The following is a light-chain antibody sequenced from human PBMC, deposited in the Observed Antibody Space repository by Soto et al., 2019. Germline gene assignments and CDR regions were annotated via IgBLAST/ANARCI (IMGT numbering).Light chain of an antibody. Sequence: EIVMTQSPATLSVSPGERATLSCRASQSVGSNLAWYQKEPGQAPRLLIYGATTRATGIPARFSGSGSGTEFTLTISSLQSEDFTVYYCQQYNNWWTFGQGTRVEIK. CDR2: GAT. J-gene: IGKJ1*01. CDR1: QSVGSN. CDR3: QQYNNWWT. V-gene: IGKV3-15*01.